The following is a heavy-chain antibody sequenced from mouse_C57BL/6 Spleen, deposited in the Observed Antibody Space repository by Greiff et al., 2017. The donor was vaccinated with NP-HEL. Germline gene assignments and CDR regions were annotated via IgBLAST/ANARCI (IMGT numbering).Heavy chain of an antibody. Sequence: QVQLQQPGAELVKPGASVKMSCKASGYTFTSYWITWVKQRPGQGLEWIGDIYPGSGSTNYNEKFKSKATLTVDTSSSTAYMQLSSLTSEDFGVYYCAREEGLRRAWFAYWGQGTLVTVSA. CDR3: AREEGLRRAWFAY. CDR1: GYTFTSYW. J-gene: IGHJ3*01. D-gene: IGHD2-4*01. V-gene: IGHV1-55*01. CDR2: IYPGSGST.